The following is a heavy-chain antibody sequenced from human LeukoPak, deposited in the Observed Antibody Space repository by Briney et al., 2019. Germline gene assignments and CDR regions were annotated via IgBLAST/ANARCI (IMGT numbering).Heavy chain of an antibody. CDR1: GGSISSYY. CDR3: ARDGAVDILTGYGAFYI. D-gene: IGHD3-9*01. Sequence: SETLSLTCTVSGGSISSYYWSWIRQPPGKGLEWIGNIFHSGSTNYNPSPKSRVTISVDTSKNQFSLKLNSVTAADTAIYYCARDGAVDILTGYGAFYIWGQGTMVIVS. J-gene: IGHJ3*02. V-gene: IGHV4-59*01. CDR2: IFHSGST.